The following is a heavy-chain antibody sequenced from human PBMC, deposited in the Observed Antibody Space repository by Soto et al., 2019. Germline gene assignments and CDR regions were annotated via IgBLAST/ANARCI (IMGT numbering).Heavy chain of an antibody. CDR2: ISSSSSYI. D-gene: IGHD6-19*01. Sequence: EVQLVESGGGLVKPGGSLRLSCAASGFTFSSYSMNWVRQAPGKGLEWVSSISSSSSYIYYEDSVKGRFTISRDNAKNSLYLQMNSLRAEDTAVYYCARDSSGWYAGFDPWGQGTLVTVSS. J-gene: IGHJ5*02. CDR1: GFTFSSYS. V-gene: IGHV3-21*01. CDR3: ARDSSGWYAGFDP.